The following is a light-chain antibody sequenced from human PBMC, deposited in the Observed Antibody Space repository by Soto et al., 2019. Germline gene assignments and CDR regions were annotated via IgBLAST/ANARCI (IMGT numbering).Light chain of an antibody. CDR3: CSYTTSNTFV. J-gene: IGLJ1*01. CDR2: HVT. Sequence: QSALTQPASVSGSLGQSITISCSGTSSDVGACNYVSWYQQYPGKAPKLMIYHVTDRPSGVSNRFSGSKSGNTASLTISGLQAEDKADYYCCSYTTSNTFVFGTGTKVTVL. CDR1: SSDVGACNY. V-gene: IGLV2-14*01.